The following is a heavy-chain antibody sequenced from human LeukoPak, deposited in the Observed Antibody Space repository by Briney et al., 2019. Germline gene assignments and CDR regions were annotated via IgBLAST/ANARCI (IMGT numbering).Heavy chain of an antibody. Sequence: GGSLRLSCVASGFTLSSYAMTWVRQAPGRGLEWVSSVDGGGGGTYYADSVKGRFTISRDNSKDTLYLQMNGLRAEDTAVYFCAKQSAGSAAWYSLHYDFWGQGTLVTVSS. D-gene: IGHD6-13*01. CDR2: VDGGGGGT. CDR1: GFTLSSYA. CDR3: AKQSAGSAAWYSLHYDF. V-gene: IGHV3-23*01. J-gene: IGHJ4*02.